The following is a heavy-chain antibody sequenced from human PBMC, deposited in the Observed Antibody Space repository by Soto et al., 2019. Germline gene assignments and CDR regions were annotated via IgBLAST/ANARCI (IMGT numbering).Heavy chain of an antibody. CDR1: GGSVTTYY. CDR2: IYNTGTS. Sequence: SETLSLTCTVSGGSVTTYYWSWIRQPPGKGLEWIAYIYNTGTSSYNPSLKDRVTISIDTSKNQFSLKLTSLTAADTTVYYCARDVSIGLDPWGQGTLVTVSS. V-gene: IGHV4-59*02. CDR3: ARDVSIGLDP. J-gene: IGHJ5*02. D-gene: IGHD2-21*01.